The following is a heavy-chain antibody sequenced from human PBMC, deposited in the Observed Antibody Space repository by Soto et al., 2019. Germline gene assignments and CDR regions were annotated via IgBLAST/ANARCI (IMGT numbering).Heavy chain of an antibody. D-gene: IGHD2-2*01. Sequence: SVKVSCKASGGTFSSYAISWVRQAPGQGLEWMGGIIPIFGTANYAQKFQGRVTITADESTSTTYMELSSLRSEDTAVYYCARYCSSTSCYSGDYYYGMDVWGQGTTVTVSS. CDR2: IIPIFGTA. CDR1: GGTFSSYA. V-gene: IGHV1-69*13. CDR3: ARYCSSTSCYSGDYYYGMDV. J-gene: IGHJ6*02.